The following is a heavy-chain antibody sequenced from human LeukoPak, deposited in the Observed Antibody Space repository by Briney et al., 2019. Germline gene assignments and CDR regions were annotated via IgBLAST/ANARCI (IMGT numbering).Heavy chain of an antibody. CDR2: INPNSGGT. Sequence: ASVKVSCKASGNTLTSYYMHWVRQAPGQGLEWMGRINPNSGGTNYAQKFQGRVTMTRDTSISTAYMELSRLRSDDTAVYYCARGTYDSIDPWGQGTLVTVSS. D-gene: IGHD3-22*01. CDR3: ARGTYDSIDP. CDR1: GNTLTSYY. V-gene: IGHV1-2*06. J-gene: IGHJ5*02.